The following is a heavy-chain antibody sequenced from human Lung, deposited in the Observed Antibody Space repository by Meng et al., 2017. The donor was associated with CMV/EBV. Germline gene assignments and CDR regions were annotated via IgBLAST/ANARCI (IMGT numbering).Heavy chain of an antibody. J-gene: IGHJ5*02. CDR3: ARGYCSGGSCPVFDP. Sequence: AGVEKPGPWVKVTVKASAYTFTSSDINWVRQANGQGLEWMGWMNPNSGNTGYAQKFQGRVTMTRNTSISTAYMELSSLRSEDTAVYYCARGYCSGGSCPVFDPWGQGTLVTVSS. V-gene: IGHV1-8*01. D-gene: IGHD2-15*01. CDR1: AYTFTSSD. CDR2: MNPNSGNT.